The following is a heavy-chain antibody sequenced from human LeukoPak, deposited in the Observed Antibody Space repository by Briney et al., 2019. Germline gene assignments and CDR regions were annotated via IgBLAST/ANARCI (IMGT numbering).Heavy chain of an antibody. D-gene: IGHD6-19*01. J-gene: IGHJ6*03. CDR1: GFTFSNYG. Sequence: GGSLRLSCAAAGFTFSNYGMNWVRQAPGKGLEWVSSISSSSSYIYYADSVKGRFTISRDNAKNSLYLQMNSLRAEDTAVYYCAKSSGWNYYYYYMDVWGKGTTVIASS. V-gene: IGHV3-21*01. CDR2: ISSSSSYI. CDR3: AKSSGWNYYYYYMDV.